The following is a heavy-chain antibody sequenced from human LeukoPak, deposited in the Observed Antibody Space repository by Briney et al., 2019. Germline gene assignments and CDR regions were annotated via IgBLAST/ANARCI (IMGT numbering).Heavy chain of an antibody. CDR1: GFTFTNDF. CDR3: AKSVIWSGFDY. V-gene: IGHV3-23*01. D-gene: IGHD3-3*01. CDR2: VSGNGGNT. Sequence: GSLRLSCAASGFTFTNDFMTWVRQAPRKGLEWVSTVSGNGGNTYYADSVKGRFTISRDNSKNTVYLHMNSLRAEDTAVYYCAKSVIWSGFDYWGQGNLVTVSS. J-gene: IGHJ4*02.